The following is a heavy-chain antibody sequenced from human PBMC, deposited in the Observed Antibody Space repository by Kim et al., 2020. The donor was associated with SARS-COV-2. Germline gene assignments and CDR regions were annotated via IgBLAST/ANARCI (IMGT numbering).Heavy chain of an antibody. J-gene: IGHJ3*02. V-gene: IGHV3-13*01. CDR3: ARGHMVRGSKAFDI. D-gene: IGHD3-10*01. CDR2: IGTAGDT. Sequence: LSLTCAASGFTFSSYDMHWVRQATGKGLEWVSAIGTAGDTYYPGSVKGRFTISRENAKNSLYLQMNSLRAGDTAVYYCARGHMVRGSKAFDIWGQGTMVTVSS. CDR1: GFTFSSYD.